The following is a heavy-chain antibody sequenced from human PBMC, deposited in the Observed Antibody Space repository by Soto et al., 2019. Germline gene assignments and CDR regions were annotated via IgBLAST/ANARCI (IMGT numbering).Heavy chain of an antibody. CDR2: ISGGGGSS. D-gene: IGHD2-21*02. Sequence: EVQLLESGGGLVQPGGSLRLSCAASGFTFSNYAMSWVRQAPGKGLEWVSGISGGGGSSYYADSVKGRFTISRDNSKNTLYLQMNSLRAEDTAVYYFAHNCGVDCHSVFFYWGHGTLDIVAS. V-gene: IGHV3-23*01. J-gene: IGHJ4*01. CDR1: GFTFSNYA. CDR3: AHNCGVDCHSVFFY.